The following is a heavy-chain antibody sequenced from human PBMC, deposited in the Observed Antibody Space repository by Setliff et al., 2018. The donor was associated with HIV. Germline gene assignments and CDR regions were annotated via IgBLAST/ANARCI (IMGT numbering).Heavy chain of an antibody. CDR1: GGSMSSYY. Sequence: SETLSLTCTVSGGSMSSYYWSWIRQPAGKGLEWIGRVLTSGSTHYNPSLRSRVTMSLDTSKDQFSLNLDSVTAADTAVFYCARGGAVSADFDSWGQGTLVTVSS. J-gene: IGHJ5*01. V-gene: IGHV4-4*07. CDR2: VLTSGST. D-gene: IGHD3-16*01. CDR3: ARGGAVSADFDS.